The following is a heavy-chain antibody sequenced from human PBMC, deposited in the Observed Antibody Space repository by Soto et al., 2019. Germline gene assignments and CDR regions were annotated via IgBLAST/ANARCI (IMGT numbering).Heavy chain of an antibody. J-gene: IGHJ4*02. Sequence: EGSLRLSCAASGFTFSSYDMHWVRQAPRKGLEWVAFISYHGSNKDYADSVKGRFTISRDNSKNTLYLQMNSLRGEDTAVYYCAKDRQLGSSLYYFDYWGQGTVVTVSS. CDR3: AKDRQLGSSLYYFDY. CDR2: ISYHGSNK. CDR1: GFTFSSYD. D-gene: IGHD5-18*01. V-gene: IGHV3-30*18.